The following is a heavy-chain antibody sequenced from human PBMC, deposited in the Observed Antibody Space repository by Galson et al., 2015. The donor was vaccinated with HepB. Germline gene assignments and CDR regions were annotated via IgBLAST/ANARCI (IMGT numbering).Heavy chain of an antibody. J-gene: IGHJ4*02. CDR3: ARAKGAYCTGGSCYAF. Sequence: SLRLSCAASGFTFSSYSMNWVRQAPGKGLEWVSYISSSSSAIYYADSLKGRFTISRDNAKSSLYQQMNSLRAEDTAVYYCARAKGAYCTGGSCYAFWGQGTLVTVSS. V-gene: IGHV3-48*01. CDR1: GFTFSSYS. D-gene: IGHD2-15*01. CDR2: ISSSSSAI.